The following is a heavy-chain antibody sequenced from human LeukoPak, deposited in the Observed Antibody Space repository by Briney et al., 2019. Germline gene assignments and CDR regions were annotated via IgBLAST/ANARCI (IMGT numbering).Heavy chain of an antibody. CDR1: GFTFSSYW. CDR2: INSDGSST. D-gene: IGHD3-22*01. V-gene: IGHV3-74*01. Sequence: GGSLRLSCAASGFTFSSYWMHWVRQAPGKGLVWVSRINSDGSSTSYADSVKGRFTISRDNAKNTLYLQMNSLRAEDTAVYYCAKANRGYYSYYFDYWGQGTLVTVSS. CDR3: AKANRGYYSYYFDY. J-gene: IGHJ4*02.